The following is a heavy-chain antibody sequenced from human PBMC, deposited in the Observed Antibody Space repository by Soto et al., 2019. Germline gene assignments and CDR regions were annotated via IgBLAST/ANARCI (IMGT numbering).Heavy chain of an antibody. Sequence: ETLSLTCIVSDYSISSGYHWGWIRQPPGKGLECIGTIYQSGNTYYNPSLKSRVILSIDTSKNQFSLKLSTVTAADTAVYYCVRGKVNFDYWGKGILVTVSS. J-gene: IGHJ4*02. CDR1: DYSISSGYH. CDR2: IYQSGNT. CDR3: VRGKVNFDY. V-gene: IGHV4-38-2*02.